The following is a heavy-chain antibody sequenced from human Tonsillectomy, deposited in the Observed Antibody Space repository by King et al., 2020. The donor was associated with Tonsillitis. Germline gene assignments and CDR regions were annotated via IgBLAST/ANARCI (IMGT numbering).Heavy chain of an antibody. D-gene: IGHD2-2*01. J-gene: IGHJ4*02. CDR3: ARXEXXGFVXXXXAIXLDY. CDR2: ISAYNGNT. CDR1: GYTFTSYG. V-gene: IGHV1-18*04. Sequence: QLVESGAEVKKPGASVKVSCKASGYTFTSYGISWVRQAPGQXLEWTGWISAYNGNTNYAXXLXGRXTMXIDTSTSTAYMELRSLRSDDKAVYYCARXEXXGFVXXXXAIXLDYXGQGXLXTVSS.